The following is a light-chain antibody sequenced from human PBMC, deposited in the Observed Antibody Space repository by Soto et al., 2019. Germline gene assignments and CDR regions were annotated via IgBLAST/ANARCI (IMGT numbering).Light chain of an antibody. V-gene: IGKV3-20*01. CDR1: QSVSSSY. Sequence: EIVLTHSPGTLSLSPGERATLSCRASQSVSSSYLAWYQQKPGQAPRLLIYRVSSRATGVPDRFSGSGSGTDYTLTISRLEPEDFAVYYCQQYGNLPLTFGGGTKVDIK. CDR3: QQYGNLPLT. CDR2: RVS. J-gene: IGKJ4*01.